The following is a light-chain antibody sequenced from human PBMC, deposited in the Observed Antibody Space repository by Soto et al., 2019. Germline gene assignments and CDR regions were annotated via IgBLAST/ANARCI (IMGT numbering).Light chain of an antibody. CDR2: DVS. Sequence: QSALTQPASVSGSPGQSITISCTGTSSDVGVYNHVSWYQQHPGKAPKLMIYDVSNRPSGISNRFSGSKSGNTASLTISGLQAEDEADYYCSSYTRSSTFVFGTGTKLTV. CDR3: SSYTRSSTFV. J-gene: IGLJ1*01. V-gene: IGLV2-14*01. CDR1: SSDVGVYNH.